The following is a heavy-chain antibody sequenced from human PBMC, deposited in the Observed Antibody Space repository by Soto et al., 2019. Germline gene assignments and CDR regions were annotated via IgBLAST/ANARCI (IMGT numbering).Heavy chain of an antibody. CDR2: ISSSSSYI. V-gene: IGHV3-21*01. CDR3: ARDFLGYDILTGYYKDAFDI. CDR1: GFTFSSYS. J-gene: IGHJ3*02. Sequence: GGSLRLSCAASGFTFSSYSMNWVRQAPGKGLEWVSSISSSSSYIYYADSVKGRFTISRDNAKNSLYLQMNSLRAEDTAVYYCARDFLGYDILTGYYKDAFDIWGQGTMVTVSS. D-gene: IGHD3-9*01.